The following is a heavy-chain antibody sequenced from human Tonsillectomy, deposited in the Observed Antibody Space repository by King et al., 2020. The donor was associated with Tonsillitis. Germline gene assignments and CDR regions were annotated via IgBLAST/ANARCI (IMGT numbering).Heavy chain of an antibody. V-gene: IGHV3-30*03. D-gene: IGHD3-10*01. CDR2: ISYDGTNK. J-gene: IGHJ4*02. Sequence: VQLVESGGGVVQPGKSLRLSCAASGFTFSTYGLHWVRQAPGKGLEGVSVISYDGTNKYYADSVMGRFAISRDNSKNTLYLQMNSLRADDTAVYYCAMFSGVSSDIWDYWGQGTLVTVSS. CDR3: AMFSGVSSDIWDY. CDR1: GFTFSTYG.